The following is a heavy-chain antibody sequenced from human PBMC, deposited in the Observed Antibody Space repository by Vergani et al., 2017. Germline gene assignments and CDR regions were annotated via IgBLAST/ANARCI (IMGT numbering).Heavy chain of an antibody. CDR2: INSDGSST. Sequence: EVQLVESGGGLVQPGGSLRLSCAASGFTFSSCWMHWVRQAPGKGLVWVPRINSDGSSTSYADSVKGRFTISRDNAKNTLYLQMNSLRAEDTAVYYCARDLLPNYDFWSGYSHAYYYYYGMDVWCQGTTVTISS. J-gene: IGHJ6*02. CDR1: GFTFSSCW. D-gene: IGHD3-3*01. V-gene: IGHV3-74*01. CDR3: ARDLLPNYDFWSGYSHAYYYYYGMDV.